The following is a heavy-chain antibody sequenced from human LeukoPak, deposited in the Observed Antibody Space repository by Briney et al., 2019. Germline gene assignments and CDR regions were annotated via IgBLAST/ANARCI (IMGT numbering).Heavy chain of an antibody. Sequence: HPGGSLRLSCAASGFTFRSYAMSWVRQAPGKGLEWVSAISDSGRSTYYLDSVKGRFSISRDNSKNTLFLQMNSLRAEDTAVYYCAKRGMTTIKEGFDYWGQGTLVTVSS. D-gene: IGHD5-24*01. J-gene: IGHJ4*02. CDR2: ISDSGRST. CDR3: AKRGMTTIKEGFDY. CDR1: GFTFRSYA. V-gene: IGHV3-23*01.